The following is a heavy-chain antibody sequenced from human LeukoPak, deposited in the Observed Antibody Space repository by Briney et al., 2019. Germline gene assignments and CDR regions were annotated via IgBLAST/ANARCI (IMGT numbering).Heavy chain of an antibody. J-gene: IGHJ6*03. D-gene: IGHD3-3*01. V-gene: IGHV1-24*01. CDR1: GYTLTELS. CDR2: FDPEDGET. Sequence: ASVKVSCKVSGYTLTELSMHWVRQAPGKGLERMGGFDPEDGETIYAQKFQGRDTMTEDTSTDTAYMELSSLRSEDTAVYYCATGSLSITIFGVVITRYMDVWGKGTTVTVSS. CDR3: ATGSLSITIFGVVITRYMDV.